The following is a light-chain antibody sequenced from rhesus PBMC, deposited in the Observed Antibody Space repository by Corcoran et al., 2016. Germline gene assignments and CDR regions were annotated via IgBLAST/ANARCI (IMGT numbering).Light chain of an antibody. CDR1: QGITND. CDR3: QHYYSTPLT. Sequence: DIQMTQSPSSLSASVGDRVTITCRASQGITNDLAWYQQKPGETPKLMIYEASSLQSGIPSRFSGSGSWTDFTLTIRSLQPEDFATYYCQHYYSTPLTFGGGTKVEIK. V-gene: IGKV1-25*01. J-gene: IGKJ4*01. CDR2: EAS.